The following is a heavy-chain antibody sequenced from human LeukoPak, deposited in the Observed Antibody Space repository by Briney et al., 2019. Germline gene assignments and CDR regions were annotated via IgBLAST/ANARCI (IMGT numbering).Heavy chain of an antibody. V-gene: IGHV3-23*01. J-gene: IGHJ4*02. D-gene: IGHD3-10*01. CDR2: SSASGDSP. CDR3: AKTPARYYFDY. Sequence: GGSLRLSCTASGFTFNNYAMSWVRQATGKGLEWVSASSASGDSPYYADSVKGRFTISRDNSKNTLYLQMNSLRAEDTAVYYCAKTPARYYFDYWGQGTLVTVSS. CDR1: GFTFNNYA.